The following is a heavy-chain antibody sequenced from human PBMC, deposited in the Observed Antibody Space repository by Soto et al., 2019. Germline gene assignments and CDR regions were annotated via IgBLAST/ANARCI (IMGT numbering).Heavy chain of an antibody. CDR3: ARLRTTVTLYGMDV. CDR2: IYYSGST. CDR1: DGSISSSSYY. Sequence: SETPXLTCTVSDGSISSSSYYWGWIRQPPGKGLEWIGSIYYSGSTYYNPSLKSRVTISVDTSKNQFSLKLSSVTAADTAVYYCARLRTTVTLYGMDVWGQGTTVTVSS. J-gene: IGHJ6*02. D-gene: IGHD4-17*01. V-gene: IGHV4-39*01.